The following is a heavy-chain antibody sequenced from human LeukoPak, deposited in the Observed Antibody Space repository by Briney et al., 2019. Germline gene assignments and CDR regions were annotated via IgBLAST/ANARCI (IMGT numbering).Heavy chain of an antibody. D-gene: IGHD3-22*01. J-gene: IGHJ5*01. CDR1: GFTFSIYA. V-gene: IGHV3-23*01. CDR3: AKDRPNYYGNNGHYYRRDGDS. Sequence: QTGGSLRLSCAASGFTFSIYAMSWVRQAPGKGLEWASSISGSGDLTYYAGSVKGRFTISRDNSKNTLYLQMNSLRAEDTAIYYCAKDRPNYYGNNGHYYRRDGDSWGQGTLVTVSS. CDR2: ISGSGDLT.